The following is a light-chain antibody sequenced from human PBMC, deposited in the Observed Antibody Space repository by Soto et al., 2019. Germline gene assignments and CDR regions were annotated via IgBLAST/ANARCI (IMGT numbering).Light chain of an antibody. CDR2: DVS. CDR1: SSDVGGYND. J-gene: IGLJ2*01. V-gene: IGLV2-14*01. CDR3: SSYTSSSTVV. Sequence: QSALTQPASVSGSPGQSITISCTGTSSDVGGYNDVSWYQLHPGKAPKLMFYDVSNRPSGVSNRFSGSKSGNTASLTISGLQAEDEADYYCSSYTSSSTVVFGGGTKLTVL.